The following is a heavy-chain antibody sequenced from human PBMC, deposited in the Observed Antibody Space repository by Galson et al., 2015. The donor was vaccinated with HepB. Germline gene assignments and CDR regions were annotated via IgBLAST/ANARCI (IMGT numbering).Heavy chain of an antibody. CDR3: ARDKIQLWLVFDYYYGMDV. J-gene: IGHJ6*02. CDR2: ISYDGSNK. D-gene: IGHD5-18*01. Sequence: SLRLSCAASGFTFNTYAMHWVRQAPGKGLEWVAIISYDGSNKYYADSVKGRFTISRDNSKNTLFLQMNSLRAEDTAVYYCARDKIQLWLVFDYYYGMDVWGQGTPVTVSS. V-gene: IGHV3-30*04. CDR1: GFTFNTYA.